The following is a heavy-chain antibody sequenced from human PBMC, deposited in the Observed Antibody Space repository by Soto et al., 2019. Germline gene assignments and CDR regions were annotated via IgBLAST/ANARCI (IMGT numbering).Heavy chain of an antibody. V-gene: IGHV4-34*01. CDR2: INHRGST. Sequence: SETLSLTCAGYGGSFSGYYWSWIRQTPGKGLEWLGEINHRGSTNYNPSLKSRVTISVDTSRTQFSLKLSSVTAGDTAVYYCARGRHHQGMDVWGQGTTVTVSS. CDR3: ARGRHHQGMDV. D-gene: IGHD2-2*01. J-gene: IGHJ6*02. CDR1: GGSFSGYY.